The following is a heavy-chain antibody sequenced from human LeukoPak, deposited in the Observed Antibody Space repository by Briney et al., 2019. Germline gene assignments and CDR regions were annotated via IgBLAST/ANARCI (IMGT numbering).Heavy chain of an antibody. CDR2: IHYSRGT. J-gene: IGHJ6*03. CDR1: GGSISNINYY. V-gene: IGHV4-39*07. Sequence: SETLSLTCTVSGGSISNINYYWGWFRQPPGKGLEWIGSIHYSRGTHYNPSLKSRVTISVDTSKNQFSLRLSSVSAADTALYYCARDRSNNPYYFYYMDVWGRGTTVTVSS. D-gene: IGHD1/OR15-1a*01. CDR3: ARDRSNNPYYFYYMDV.